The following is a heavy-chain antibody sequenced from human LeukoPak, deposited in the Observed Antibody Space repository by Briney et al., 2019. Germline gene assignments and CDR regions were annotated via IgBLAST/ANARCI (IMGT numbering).Heavy chain of an antibody. CDR3: ARDKADTAMINWFDP. CDR1: GYTFTGYY. D-gene: IGHD5-18*01. CDR2: INPNSGGT. V-gene: IGHV1-2*02. Sequence: ASVKVSCKASGYTFTGYYMHWVRQAPRQGLEWMGWINPNSGGTNYAQKFQGRVTMTRDTSISTAYMELSRLRSDDTAVYYCARDKADTAMINWFDPWGQGTLVTVSS. J-gene: IGHJ5*02.